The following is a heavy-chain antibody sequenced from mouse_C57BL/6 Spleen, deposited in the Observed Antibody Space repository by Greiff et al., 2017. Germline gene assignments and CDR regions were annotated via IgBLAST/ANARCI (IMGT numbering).Heavy chain of an antibody. CDR3: SRSRGQRDIDY. D-gene: IGHD6-1*01. CDR2: INPNYGTT. CDR1: GYSFTDYN. J-gene: IGHJ4*01. Sequence: EVQLQQSGPELVKPGASVKISCKASGYSFTDYNMNWVNQSHGKSLEWIGVINPNYGTTSYNQKFKGKATLTVDQSSSTAYMQLNSLTSEDAAVYYCSRSRGQRDIDYWGQGTSVTVSS. V-gene: IGHV1-39*01.